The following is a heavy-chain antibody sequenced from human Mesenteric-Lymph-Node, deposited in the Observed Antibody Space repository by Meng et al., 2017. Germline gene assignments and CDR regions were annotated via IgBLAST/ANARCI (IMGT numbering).Heavy chain of an antibody. CDR3: ASEIDCSGGKCLSGYDAFDI. D-gene: IGHD2-15*01. J-gene: IGHJ3*02. CDR2: ISTTHDV. V-gene: IGHV3-69-1*02. Sequence: GESLKISCAASGFTVSRFWMTWVRQAPGKGPEWVAFISTTHDVYYADSVKGRFTISRDNAKKSLYLQMNGLRADDTAVYYCASEIDCSGGKCLSGYDAFDIWGQGTMVTVSS. CDR1: GFTVSRFW.